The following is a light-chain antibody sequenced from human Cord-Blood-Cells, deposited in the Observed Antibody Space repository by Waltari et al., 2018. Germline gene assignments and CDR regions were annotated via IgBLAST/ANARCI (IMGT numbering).Light chain of an antibody. CDR1: QGISSY. J-gene: IGKJ5*01. CDR3: QQYYSYPLVT. V-gene: IGKV1-8*01. CDR2: AAC. Sequence: ASRITQSPSSLSASTGDSVTITCRASQGISSYLAWYQQKPGRAPKLQIYAACALQSGVPSRFSGSGSGTDFTLTISCLQSEDFATYYCQQYYSYPLVTFGQGTRLEIK.